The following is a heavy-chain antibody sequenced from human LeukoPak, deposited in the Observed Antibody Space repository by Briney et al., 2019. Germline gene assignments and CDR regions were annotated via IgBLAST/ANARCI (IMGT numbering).Heavy chain of an antibody. J-gene: IGHJ2*01. V-gene: IGHV4-39*01. CDR1: GGSISSSSYY. D-gene: IGHD3-22*01. CDR2: IYYTRST. CDR3: ARGVTMIVVVIHDWYFDL. Sequence: PSETLSLTCTVSGGSISSSSYYWGWIRQPPGKGLEWIGSIYYTRSTYYNPSLKSRVTISVDTSKNQFSLKLTSVTPADTAVYYCARGVTMIVVVIHDWYFDLWGRGTLVTVSS.